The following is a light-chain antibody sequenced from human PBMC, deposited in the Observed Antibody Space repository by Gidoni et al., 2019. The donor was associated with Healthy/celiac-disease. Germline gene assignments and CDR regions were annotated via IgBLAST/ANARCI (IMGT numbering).Light chain of an antibody. CDR2: DAS. CDR1: QSISSS. V-gene: IGKV1-5*01. Sequence: DIQMPQSPSPLSASVGDRVTLTCRASQSISSSFAWYQQQPGKAPKLLIYDASSLESGVPSRFSGRGSGTEFTLTSSSLQPDDFATYYCQQYNSXXYTFGQXTKLEXK. CDR3: QQYNSXXYT. J-gene: IGKJ2*01.